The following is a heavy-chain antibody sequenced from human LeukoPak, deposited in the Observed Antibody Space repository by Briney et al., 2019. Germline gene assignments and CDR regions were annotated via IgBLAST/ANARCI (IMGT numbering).Heavy chain of an antibody. D-gene: IGHD2/OR15-2a*01. Sequence: GGSLRLSCAASGFTFISYAIHWVRQAPGKGLEWVAVISFHGTDTFYADSVKGRFTISRDNSKNTLYLQMSSLRGDDTAVYYCVRPRAPVTRISSFDMWGQGTMVTVSS. V-gene: IGHV3-30*04. J-gene: IGHJ3*02. CDR3: VRPRAPVTRISSFDM. CDR2: ISFHGTDT. CDR1: GFTFISYA.